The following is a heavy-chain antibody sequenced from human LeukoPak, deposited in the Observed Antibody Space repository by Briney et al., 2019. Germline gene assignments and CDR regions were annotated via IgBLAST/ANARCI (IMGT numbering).Heavy chain of an antibody. CDR1: GDILSSHA. J-gene: IGHJ4*02. CDR2: IIPMFGTT. D-gene: IGHD6-13*01. CDR3: ARQSPGYSSSWYVTCFDY. Sequence: SVKVSCKASGDILSSHAISWVRQAPGQGLEWMGRIIPMFGTTTYAQKFQGRVTITTDESTSTAYMELGSLRSEDTAVYYCARQSPGYSSSWYVTCFDYWGQGTLVTVSS. V-gene: IGHV1-69*05.